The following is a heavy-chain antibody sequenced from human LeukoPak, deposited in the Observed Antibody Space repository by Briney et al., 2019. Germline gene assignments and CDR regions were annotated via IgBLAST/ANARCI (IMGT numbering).Heavy chain of an antibody. J-gene: IGHJ5*02. CDR1: GYTFTSYG. Sequence: ASVKVSCKASGYTFTSYGISWVRQAPGQGLEWMGWISAYNDNTNYAQKLQGRVTMTTDTSTSTAYMELRSLRSDDTAVYYCASVLRYFDWPTRFDPWGQGTLVTVSS. D-gene: IGHD3-9*01. V-gene: IGHV1-18*01. CDR3: ASVLRYFDWPTRFDP. CDR2: ISAYNDNT.